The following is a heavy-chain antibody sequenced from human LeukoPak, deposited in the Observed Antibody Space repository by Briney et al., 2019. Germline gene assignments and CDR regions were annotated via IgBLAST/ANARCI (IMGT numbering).Heavy chain of an antibody. Sequence: ASVKVSCKASGGTFSSYAISWVRQAPGQGLEWMGGIIPIFGTANYAQKFQGRVTITTDESTSTAYMELSSLRSEDTAVYYCAVLAGGGNDDAFDIWGQGTMVTVSS. V-gene: IGHV1-69*05. CDR2: IIPIFGTA. CDR1: GGTFSSYA. D-gene: IGHD1-26*01. J-gene: IGHJ3*02. CDR3: AVLAGGGNDDAFDI.